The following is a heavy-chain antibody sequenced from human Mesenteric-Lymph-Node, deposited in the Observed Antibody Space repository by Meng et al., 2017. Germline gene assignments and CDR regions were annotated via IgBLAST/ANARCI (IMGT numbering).Heavy chain of an antibody. CDR2: IYSGGRT. V-gene: IGHV3-53*01. CDR3: ARNKKYCSGGSCAPSFMDV. Sequence: GGSLRLSCAASGFTVSNNYMTWVRQAPGKGLEWVSVIYSGGRTDYADSVKGRFTISRDNSKNTLYLQMNSLRAEDTAVYYCARNKKYCSGGSCAPSFMDVWGRGTTVTVSS. J-gene: IGHJ6*02. D-gene: IGHD2-15*01. CDR1: GFTVSNNY.